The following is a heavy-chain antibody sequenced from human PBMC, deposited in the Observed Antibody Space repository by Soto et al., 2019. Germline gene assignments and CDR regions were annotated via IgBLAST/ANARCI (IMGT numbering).Heavy chain of an antibody. CDR1: GGSISSSSYY. V-gene: IGHV4-39*01. CDR2: IYYSGST. D-gene: IGHD2-2*01. Sequence: SETLSLTCTVSGGSISSSSYYWGWIRQPPGKGLEWIGSIYYSGSTYYNPSLKSRVTISVDTSKNQFSLKLSSVTAADTAVYYCARDIVLVPAAIAIDGEYYYGMDVWGQGTTVT. CDR3: ARDIVLVPAAIAIDGEYYYGMDV. J-gene: IGHJ6*02.